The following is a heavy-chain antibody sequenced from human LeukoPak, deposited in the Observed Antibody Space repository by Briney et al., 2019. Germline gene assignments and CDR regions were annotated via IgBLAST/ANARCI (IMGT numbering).Heavy chain of an antibody. V-gene: IGHV3-30-3*01. CDR1: GFTFSTCA. Sequence: PGGSLRLSCAASGFTFSTCAMHWVRQAPDMGLEWLAMISFDGNNINHADSVKGRFTISRDNSKNTLYLQMNSLRPEDTALYYCARGPRREGFDYWGQGTLVTVSS. CDR2: ISFDGNNI. CDR3: ARGPRREGFDY. J-gene: IGHJ4*02.